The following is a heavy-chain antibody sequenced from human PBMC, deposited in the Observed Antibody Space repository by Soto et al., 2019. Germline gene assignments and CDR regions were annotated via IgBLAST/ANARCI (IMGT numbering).Heavy chain of an antibody. D-gene: IGHD3-9*01. J-gene: IGHJ4*02. V-gene: IGHV3-7*03. CDR3: ATDLDWDSK. CDR1: GVTFSGTW. CDR2: IKPDGSLT. Sequence: XGSLKLSCSAAGVTFSGTWMTWVRQPPGKGLEWVASIKPDGSLTYYVDSVRGRFTISRDNAKNSVYLQVNSLTAGDTAIYYCATDLDWDSKWGQGTLVTVSS.